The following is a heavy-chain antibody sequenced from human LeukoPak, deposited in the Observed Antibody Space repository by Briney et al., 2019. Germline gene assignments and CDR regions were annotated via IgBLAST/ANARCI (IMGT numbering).Heavy chain of an antibody. V-gene: IGHV4-59*01. D-gene: IGHD5-18*01. CDR2: IYYGGST. CDR1: GGSISSSY. Sequence: SETLSLTCTVSGGSISSSYWSWIRQPPGKRLEWIGYIYYGGSTDYNPSLKSRVTISVDTSKNQFSLKLTSVTAADTAVYYCARGPWIQLYYYFDYWGQGTLVTVSS. J-gene: IGHJ4*02. CDR3: ARGPWIQLYYYFDY.